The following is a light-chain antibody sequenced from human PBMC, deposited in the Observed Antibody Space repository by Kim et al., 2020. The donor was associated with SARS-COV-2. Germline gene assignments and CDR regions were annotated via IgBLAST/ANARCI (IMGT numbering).Light chain of an antibody. CDR3: SSYTRSTTWV. Sequence: QSALTQPASVSGSPGQSISISCSGTTADIGGYNSVAWYQHHPGKAPHLIIFDVTYRPSGVSTRFSGAKSGNTASLTISELHPEDEADYYCSSYTRSTTWVFGGGTKVTVL. CDR2: DVT. CDR1: TADIGGYNS. J-gene: IGLJ3*02. V-gene: IGLV2-14*03.